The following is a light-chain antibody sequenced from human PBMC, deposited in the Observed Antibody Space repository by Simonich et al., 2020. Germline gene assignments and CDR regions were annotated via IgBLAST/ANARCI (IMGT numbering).Light chain of an antibody. CDR1: QSVLYSAKNKNY. Sequence: DIVMTQSPDSLAVSLGERATINCKSSQSVLYSAKNKNYLAWYQQKPGQPPKLLIYWASTRESGVPDRFSGSVSGTDFTLTISSLQAEDVAVYYCQQYYRTPPYTFGQGTKLEIK. CDR2: WAS. CDR3: QQYYRTPPYT. J-gene: IGKJ2*01. V-gene: IGKV4-1*01.